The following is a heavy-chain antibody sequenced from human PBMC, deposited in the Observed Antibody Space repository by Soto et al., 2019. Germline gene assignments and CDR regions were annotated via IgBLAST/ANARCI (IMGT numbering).Heavy chain of an antibody. D-gene: IGHD6-19*01. Sequence: QVQLQQWGAGLLKPSETLSLTCAVYGGSFSGYHWSWIRQPPGKGLEWIGEINRGGSTYYNPSLKSRVTMSVDTSNTQFSVKLSSVTASDTAVYYCARRFFYSSGYLGFDPWGQGTLVTVSS. CDR3: ARRFFYSSGYLGFDP. CDR1: GGSFSGYH. V-gene: IGHV4-34*01. CDR2: INRGGST. J-gene: IGHJ5*02.